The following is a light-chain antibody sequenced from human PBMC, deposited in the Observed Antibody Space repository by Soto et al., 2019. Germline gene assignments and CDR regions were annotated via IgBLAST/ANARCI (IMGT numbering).Light chain of an antibody. CDR1: SSDVGSYNL. CDR2: EVS. Sequence: QSALTQPASVSGSPGQSITISCTGTSSDVGSYNLVSWYQQHPGKAPKVMIYEVSKRPSGVSNRFSGSKSGNTASLTISGLQAEDDADYYCCSYGGSYVFGTGTKVTVL. CDR3: CSYGGSYV. J-gene: IGLJ1*01. V-gene: IGLV2-23*02.